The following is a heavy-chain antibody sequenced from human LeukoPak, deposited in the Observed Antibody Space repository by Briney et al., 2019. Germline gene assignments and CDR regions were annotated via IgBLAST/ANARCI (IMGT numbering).Heavy chain of an antibody. Sequence: GGSLRLSCAASEFTFSSNAMHWVRQAPGKGLEWVAVISYDGSNKYYADSVKGRFTISRDNSKNTLYLQMNSLRAEDTAVYYCARAYSSGYTTYAFDIWGQGTMVTVSS. CDR2: ISYDGSNK. D-gene: IGHD3-22*01. CDR1: EFTFSSNA. J-gene: IGHJ3*02. V-gene: IGHV3-30*04. CDR3: ARAYSSGYTTYAFDI.